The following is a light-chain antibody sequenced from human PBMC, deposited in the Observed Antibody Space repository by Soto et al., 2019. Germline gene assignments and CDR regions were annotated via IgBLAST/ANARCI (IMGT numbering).Light chain of an antibody. CDR3: CSYAGSYTVV. V-gene: IGLV2-11*01. CDR2: DVS. CDR1: SSDVGGYNY. J-gene: IGLJ2*01. Sequence: QSVLTQPRSVSGSPGQSVTISCTGTSSDVGGYNYVSWYQQHPGKAPKFMIYDVSKRPSGVPDRFSGSKSGNTASLTISGLQAEDEADYYCCSYAGSYTVVFGGGTSSPS.